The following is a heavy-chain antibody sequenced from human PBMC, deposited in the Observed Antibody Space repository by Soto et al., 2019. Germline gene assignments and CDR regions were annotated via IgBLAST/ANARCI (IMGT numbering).Heavy chain of an antibody. J-gene: IGHJ6*04. D-gene: IGHD3-3*01. CDR2: IYHSGST. Sequence: PSETLSLTCAVSGYSISSGYYWGWIRQPPGKGLEWIGSIYHSGSTYYNPSLKSRVTISVDTSKNQFSLKLSSVTAADTAVYYCARDRVVPHFFALNGDYYDGLDVGGEGTTVTVSS. V-gene: IGHV4-38-2*02. CDR1: GYSISSGYY. CDR3: ARDRVVPHFFALNGDYYDGLDV.